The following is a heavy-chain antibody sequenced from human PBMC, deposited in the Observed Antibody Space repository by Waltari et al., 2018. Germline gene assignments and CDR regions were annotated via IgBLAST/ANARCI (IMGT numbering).Heavy chain of an antibody. D-gene: IGHD4-17*01. CDR3: ARAYGDYQPFDY. J-gene: IGHJ4*02. V-gene: IGHV1-2*02. CDR1: GYTFTGYY. Sequence: QVQLVQSGAEVKKPGASVKVSCKASGYTFTGYYMHWVRQAPGQGLEWMGWINPNSGGTNEDKKVQGRVTMTRETSISTAYMELSRLRSDDTAVYYCARAYGDYQPFDYWGQGTLVTVSS. CDR2: INPNSGGT.